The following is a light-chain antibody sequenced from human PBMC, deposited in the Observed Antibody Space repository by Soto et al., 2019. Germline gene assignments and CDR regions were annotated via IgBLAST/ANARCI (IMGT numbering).Light chain of an antibody. CDR2: AAS. Sequence: DIQMTQSPSSLSASVGDRVTITCRASQSISSYLNWYQQKPGKAPKLLIYAASSLQSGVPSRFSGSGFGTDFTLTISSLQPEDFATYYYQQSYSTPFTFGPGTKMDIK. V-gene: IGKV1-39*01. J-gene: IGKJ3*01. CDR3: QQSYSTPFT. CDR1: QSISSY.